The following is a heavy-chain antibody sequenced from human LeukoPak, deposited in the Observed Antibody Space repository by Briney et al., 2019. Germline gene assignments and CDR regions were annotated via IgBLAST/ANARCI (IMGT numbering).Heavy chain of an antibody. CDR3: ARDSYNTMVRGVIAWFDP. D-gene: IGHD3-10*01. CDR1: GYTFTSYA. Sequence: ASVKVSCKASGYTFTSYAMHWVRQAPGQRLEWMGRINAGNGNTKYSQKFQGRVTITRDTSASTAYMELSSLRSEDTAVYYCARDSYNTMVRGVIAWFDPWGQGTLVTVSS. J-gene: IGHJ5*02. CDR2: INAGNGNT. V-gene: IGHV1-3*01.